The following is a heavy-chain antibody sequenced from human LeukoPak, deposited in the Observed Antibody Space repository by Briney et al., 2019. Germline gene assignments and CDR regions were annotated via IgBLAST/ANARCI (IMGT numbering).Heavy chain of an antibody. V-gene: IGHV3-11*04. CDR3: AKDGDDSIEH. Sequence: PGGSLRLSCAASGFTFSDYYMNWIRQAPGKGLECVSYISSSGSTIYYADSVKGRFTISRDNSKNTLYLQMNSLRAEDTAVYYCAKDGDDSIEHWGQGTLVTVSS. D-gene: IGHD3-22*01. CDR2: ISSSGSTI. J-gene: IGHJ4*02. CDR1: GFTFSDYY.